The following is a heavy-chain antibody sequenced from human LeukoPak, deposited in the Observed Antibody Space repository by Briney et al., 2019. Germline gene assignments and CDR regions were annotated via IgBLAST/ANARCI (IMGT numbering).Heavy chain of an antibody. CDR2: IYPGDSDI. Sequence: GESLKISCKGSGYSFTTYWIGWVRQMPGKGLEWMGIIYPGDSDIRYSPSFQGQVTISADKSITTAYLQWSSLKASDTAMYYCARRGYCSGGSCFSAAFDIWGQGTVVTVSS. CDR1: GYSFTTYW. J-gene: IGHJ3*02. D-gene: IGHD2-15*01. V-gene: IGHV5-51*01. CDR3: ARRGYCSGGSCFSAAFDI.